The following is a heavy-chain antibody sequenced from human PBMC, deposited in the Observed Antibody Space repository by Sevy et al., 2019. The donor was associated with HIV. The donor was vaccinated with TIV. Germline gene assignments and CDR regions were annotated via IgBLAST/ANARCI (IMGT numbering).Heavy chain of an antibody. V-gene: IGHV4-39*01. CDR3: ASHNYSDRSGYYYPVWFDY. CDR1: SGSISSSTYY. CDR2: IFYSGNP. Sequence: SETLSLTCTVSSGSISSSTYYWAWIRQPPGKGLEWIGSIFYSGNPYYNPSLRRRLTISVDTSKFQFSLKLSSVTAADTAVYYCASHNYSDRSGYYYPVWFDYWGRGTLVTVSS. J-gene: IGHJ4*02. D-gene: IGHD3-22*01.